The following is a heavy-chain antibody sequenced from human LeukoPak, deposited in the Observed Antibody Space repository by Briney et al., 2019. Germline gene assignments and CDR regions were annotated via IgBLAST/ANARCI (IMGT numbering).Heavy chain of an antibody. CDR1: GLTFSSYA. V-gene: IGHV3-23*01. D-gene: IGHD5-18*01. CDR3: AKSSGYPYYFDY. CDR2: ISFSVGST. Sequence: GGSLRLSCAASGLTFSSYAMSWVRQAPGKGLEWVAAISFSVGSTYYADSVKGRFTISRDNSKTTLYLQMNSLRAEDTAVYYCAKSSGYPYYFDYWGQGTLVTVSS. J-gene: IGHJ4*02.